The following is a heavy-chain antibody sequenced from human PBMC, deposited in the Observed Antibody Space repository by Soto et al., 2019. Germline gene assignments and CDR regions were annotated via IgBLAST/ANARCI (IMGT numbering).Heavy chain of an antibody. CDR2: IYYSGST. CDR1: GGSISSGGYY. CDR3: ARGVVVPAALLDP. D-gene: IGHD2-2*01. J-gene: IGHJ5*02. V-gene: IGHV4-31*03. Sequence: TLSFTCTVSGGSISSGGYYWSWIRQHPGKGLEWIGYIYYSGSTYYNPSLKSRVTISVDTSKNQFSLKLSSVTAADTAVYYCARGVVVPAALLDPWGQGTLVTVSS.